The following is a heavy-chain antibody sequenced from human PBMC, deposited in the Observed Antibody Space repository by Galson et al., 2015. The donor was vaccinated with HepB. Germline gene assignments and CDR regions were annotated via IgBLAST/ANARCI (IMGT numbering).Heavy chain of an antibody. J-gene: IGHJ4*02. Sequence: LRLSCAASGFTFSWYWMHWVRQVPGKGLVWVARINSDGSYTTYADSVKGRFTISRDNAKNTLYLQVNSPRAEDTALYYCARTRGAAAGTLDYWGQGTLVTVSS. CDR2: INSDGSYT. D-gene: IGHD6-13*01. CDR3: ARTRGAAAGTLDY. V-gene: IGHV3-74*01. CDR1: GFTFSWYW.